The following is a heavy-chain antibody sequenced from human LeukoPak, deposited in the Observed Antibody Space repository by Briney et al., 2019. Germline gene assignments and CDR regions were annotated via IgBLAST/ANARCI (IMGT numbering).Heavy chain of an antibody. V-gene: IGHV3-7*03. CDR2: IKPDENEK. CDR3: AKDRDQRTQFYYYYYGMDV. D-gene: IGHD2-2*01. J-gene: IGHJ6*02. CDR1: GFTFNNYW. Sequence: GVLRLSCAASGFTFNNYWMSWVRQAPGKGLEWVANIKPDENEKFYVDSVKGRFTISRDNAKNSLYLQMNSLRVEDTAVYYCAKDRDQRTQFYYYYYGMDVWGQGTTVTVSS.